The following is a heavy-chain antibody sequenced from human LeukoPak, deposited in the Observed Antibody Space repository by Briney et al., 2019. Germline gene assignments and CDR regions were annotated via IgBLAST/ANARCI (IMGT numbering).Heavy chain of an antibody. J-gene: IGHJ6*03. CDR1: GSTFSSYS. Sequence: PGGSLRLSCAASGSTFSSYSMNWVRQAPGKGLEWVSSISSSSSYIYYADSVKGRFTISRDNAKNSLYLQMNSLRAEDTAVYYCARDHYIAIRLYQLLREPYYMDVWGKGTTVTVSS. V-gene: IGHV3-21*01. CDR3: ARDHYIAIRLYQLLREPYYMDV. D-gene: IGHD2-2*01. CDR2: ISSSSSYI.